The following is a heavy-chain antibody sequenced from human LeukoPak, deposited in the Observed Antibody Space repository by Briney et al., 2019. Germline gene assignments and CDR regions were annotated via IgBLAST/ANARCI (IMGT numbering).Heavy chain of an antibody. CDR2: IDSDGTNR. D-gene: IGHD3-9*01. CDR1: GFTFSRYW. J-gene: IGHJ4*02. CDR3: KGRATGLPEY. Sequence: GGSLRLSCAASGFTFSRYWMHWVRQAPGKGLVWVSRIDSDGTNRDYADSVKGRFTISRDNAKNTVYLQMNSLRDEDTAVYYCKGRATGLPEYWGQGSLVTVSS. V-gene: IGHV3-74*01.